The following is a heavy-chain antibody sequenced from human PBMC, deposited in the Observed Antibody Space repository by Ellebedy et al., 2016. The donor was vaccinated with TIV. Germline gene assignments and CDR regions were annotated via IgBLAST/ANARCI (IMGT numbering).Heavy chain of an antibody. CDR1: GFTFSNSW. CDR3: ARDAASGKTDY. V-gene: IGHV3-7*01. J-gene: IGHJ4*02. Sequence: GESLKISCVASGFTFSNSWMRWVRQAPGKGLEWLANINQDGNEKNHVDSVKGRFTISRDNAKNSLYLQMTSLRADDTALYYCARDAASGKTDYWGQGTLVTVSS. CDR2: INQDGNEK. D-gene: IGHD6-13*01.